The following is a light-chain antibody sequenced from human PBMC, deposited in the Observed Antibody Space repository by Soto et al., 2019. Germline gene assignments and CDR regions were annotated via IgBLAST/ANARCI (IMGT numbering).Light chain of an antibody. V-gene: IGLV1-44*01. J-gene: IGLJ2*01. CDR1: FSNIGSNI. CDR3: ASWDDDLRGPV. CDR2: RND. Sequence: QSVLTQPPSASGTPGQRITISCSGRFSNIGSNIVTWYQQLPGSAPKLLMYRNDEWPSGVSDRISASKSGTSASLAISGLQSEDEADYYCASWDDDLRGPVFGGGTKLTVL.